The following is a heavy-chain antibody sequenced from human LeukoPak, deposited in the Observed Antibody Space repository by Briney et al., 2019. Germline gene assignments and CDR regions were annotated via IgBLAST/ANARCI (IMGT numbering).Heavy chain of an antibody. CDR2: IGSSGSTM. CDR1: GFTFSSYE. J-gene: IGHJ4*02. D-gene: IGHD6-13*01. CDR3: ARIRVRQQLVRYYFDY. V-gene: IGHV3-48*03. Sequence: PGGSLRLSCAASGFTFSSYEMNWVRQAPGKGLEWVSYIGSSGSTMYYADSVKGRFTISRDNAKNSLYLQMNSLRAEDTAVYYCARIRVRQQLVRYYFDYWGQGTLVTVSS.